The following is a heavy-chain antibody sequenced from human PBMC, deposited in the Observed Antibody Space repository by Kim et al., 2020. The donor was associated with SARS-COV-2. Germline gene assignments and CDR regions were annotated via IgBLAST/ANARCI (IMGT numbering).Heavy chain of an antibody. CDR3: AKLSDDLRLIVDR. CDR1: GFTFAKFA. D-gene: IGHD2-8*01. J-gene: IGHJ5*02. Sequence: GGSLRLSCATSGFTFAKFAMAWVRQAPGKGPEWVSGVTPGGSAYYADSVKGRFTMSKDKPNNMVYLQMSSLRVEDTAVYYCAKLSDDLRLIVDRWGQGTLVTVSS. V-gene: IGHV3-23*01. CDR2: VTPGGSA.